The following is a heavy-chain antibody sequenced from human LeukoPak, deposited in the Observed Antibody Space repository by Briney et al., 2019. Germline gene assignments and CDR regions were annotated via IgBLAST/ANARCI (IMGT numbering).Heavy chain of an antibody. Sequence: GGSLRLSCAAAGFTISSNYMSWVRQAPGKGMESVSVIYSGGSTYYADSVKGRFTISRDSSKNTLYLQMNSLRAEDTAVYYCARDRRIAVAGNMAKQYYYYYGMDVWGQGTTVTVSS. CDR3: ARDRRIAVAGNMAKQYYYYYGMDV. CDR2: IYSGGST. J-gene: IGHJ6*02. CDR1: GFTISSNY. D-gene: IGHD6-19*01. V-gene: IGHV3-66*01.